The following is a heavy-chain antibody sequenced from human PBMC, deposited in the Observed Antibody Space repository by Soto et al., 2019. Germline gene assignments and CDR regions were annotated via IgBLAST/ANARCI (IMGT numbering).Heavy chain of an antibody. V-gene: IGHV1-69*01. CDR2: IIPDFGTT. CDR3: ARSQSSTPVAVAGPDFYFGL. D-gene: IGHD6-19*01. Sequence: QVQLVQSGAEVKRPGSSVRVSCKASGGTLRFYTVSWLRQAPGQGLEWMGGIIPDFGTTNYAQRFQDSVTITAYESSNTAFMELTTLKSDDTAVYYCARSQSSTPVAVAGPDFYFGLWGRGTLVTVSS. CDR1: GGTLRFYT. J-gene: IGHJ4*02.